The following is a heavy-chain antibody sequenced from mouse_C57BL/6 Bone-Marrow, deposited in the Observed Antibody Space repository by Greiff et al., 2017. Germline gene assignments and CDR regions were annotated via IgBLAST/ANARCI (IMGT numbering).Heavy chain of an antibody. V-gene: IGHV10-3*01. J-gene: IGHJ4*01. CDR1: GFTFNTYA. Sequence: EVKVVESGGGLVQPKGSLKLSCAASGFTFNTYAMHWVRQAPGKGLEWVARIRSKSSNYATYYADSVKDRFTISRDDSQSMLYLQMNKLKTEDTAMYYCVRDRVRESSYAMDYWGQGTSVTVSS. CDR2: IRSKSSNYAT. CDR3: VRDRVRESSYAMDY. D-gene: IGHD2-2*01.